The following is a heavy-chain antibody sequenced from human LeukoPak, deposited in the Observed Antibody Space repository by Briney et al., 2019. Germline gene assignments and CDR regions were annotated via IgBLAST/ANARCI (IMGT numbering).Heavy chain of an antibody. CDR2: ISSSSSYI. D-gene: IGHD2-2*01. CDR3: ARDPGYCSSTSCLNAFDI. Sequence: GGSLRLSCAASGFTFSSYSMNWVRQAPGKGLEWVSSISSSSSYIYYADSVKGRFTISRDNAKNSLYLQMNSLRAEDTAVYYCARDPGYCSSTSCLNAFDIWGRGTMVTVSS. CDR1: GFTFSSYS. V-gene: IGHV3-21*01. J-gene: IGHJ3*02.